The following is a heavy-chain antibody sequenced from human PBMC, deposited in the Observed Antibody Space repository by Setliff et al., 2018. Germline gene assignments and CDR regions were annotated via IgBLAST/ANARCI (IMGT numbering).Heavy chain of an antibody. CDR2: INHSGST. J-gene: IGHJ3*02. CDR3: ARGKERITMIVVVTSGAFDI. V-gene: IGHV4-34*01. D-gene: IGHD3-22*01. CDR1: SGSFSGYY. Sequence: PSETLSLTCAVYSGSFSGYYWRWIRQPPGKGLEWIGEINHSGSTNYNPSLKSRVTISVDTSKNQFSLKLSSVTAADTAVYYCARGKERITMIVVVTSGAFDIWGQGTMVTVSS.